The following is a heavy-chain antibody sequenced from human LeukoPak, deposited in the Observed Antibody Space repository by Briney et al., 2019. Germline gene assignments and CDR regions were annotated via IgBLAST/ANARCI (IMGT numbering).Heavy chain of an antibody. V-gene: IGHV3-20*04. CDR1: GFTFDDYG. J-gene: IGHJ6*03. CDR2: INWNGGST. D-gene: IGHD3-10*01. Sequence: GGSLRLSCAASGFTFDDYGMSWVRQAPGKGLEWVSGINWNGGSTGYADSVKGRFTISRDNAKNSLYLQMNSLRAEDTALYYCAREEEGSGSRYYYYYYYMDVWGKGTTVTVSS. CDR3: AREEEGSGSRYYYYYYYMDV.